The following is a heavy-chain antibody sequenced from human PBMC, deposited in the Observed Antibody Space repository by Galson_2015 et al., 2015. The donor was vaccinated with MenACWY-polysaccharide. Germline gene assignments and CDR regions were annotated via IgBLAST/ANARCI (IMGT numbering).Heavy chain of an antibody. CDR3: ARQGFPIPAAILGRSAMNWFDP. D-gene: IGHD2-2*02. Sequence: QSGAEVKKPGESLKISCKGSGYSFTSYWIGWVRQMPGKDLEWMGIIYPGDSDTRYSPSFQGQVTISADKSISTAYLQWSSLKASDTAMYYCARQGFPIPAAILGRSAMNWFDPWGQGTLVTVSS. CDR1: GYSFTSYW. J-gene: IGHJ5*02. V-gene: IGHV5-51*01. CDR2: IYPGDSDT.